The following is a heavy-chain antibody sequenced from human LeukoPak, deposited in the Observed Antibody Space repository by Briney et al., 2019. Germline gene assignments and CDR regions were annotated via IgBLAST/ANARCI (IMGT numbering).Heavy chain of an antibody. CDR1: GYTFTGYY. Sequence: GASVKVSCKASGYTFTGYYMHWVRQAPGQGLEWMGGIIPIFGTANYAQKFQGRVTITADKSTSTAYMELSSLRSEDTAVYYCARGENYYDNPDWGQGTLVTVSS. CDR3: ARGENYYDNPD. V-gene: IGHV1-69*06. CDR2: IIPIFGTA. D-gene: IGHD3-22*01. J-gene: IGHJ4*02.